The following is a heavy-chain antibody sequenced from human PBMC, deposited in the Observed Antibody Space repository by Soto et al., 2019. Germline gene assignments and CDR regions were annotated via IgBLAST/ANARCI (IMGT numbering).Heavy chain of an antibody. V-gene: IGHV3-30*18. J-gene: IGHJ6*02. Sequence: QVQLVESGGGVVQPGRSLRLSCAASGFTFSSYGMHWVRQAPDKGLEWVAVISYDGSNKYYADSVKGRFTISRDNSKNTLYLQMNSLRAEDTAVYYCAKDLVGSGWPGSDYYYGMDVWGQGTTVTVSS. D-gene: IGHD6-19*01. CDR2: ISYDGSNK. CDR3: AKDLVGSGWPGSDYYYGMDV. CDR1: GFTFSSYG.